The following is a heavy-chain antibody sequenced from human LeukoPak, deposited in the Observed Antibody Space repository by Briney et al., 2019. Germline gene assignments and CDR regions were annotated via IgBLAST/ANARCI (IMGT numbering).Heavy chain of an antibody. CDR1: GFTFSSYA. V-gene: IGHV3-23*01. D-gene: IGHD6-25*01. Sequence: GGSLRLSCAASGFTFSSYAMSWVRQAPGKGLEWVSAISGSGGSTYYADSVKGRLTISRDNSKNTLYLQMNSLRAEDTAVYYCAKVSVAASMGYWGQGTLVTVSS. J-gene: IGHJ4*02. CDR2: ISGSGGST. CDR3: AKVSVAASMGY.